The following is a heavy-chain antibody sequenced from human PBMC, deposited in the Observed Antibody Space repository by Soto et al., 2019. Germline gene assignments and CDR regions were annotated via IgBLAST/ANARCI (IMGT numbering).Heavy chain of an antibody. V-gene: IGHV3-30*04. Sequence: GGSLRLSCAASGFTFSSYAMHWVHQAPGKGLEWVAVISYDGSNKYYADSVKGRFTISRDNSKNTLYLQMNSLRAEDTAVYYCARALRRDGYNDYWGQGTLVTVSS. CDR2: ISYDGSNK. CDR3: ARALRRDGYNDY. D-gene: IGHD5-12*01. CDR1: GFTFSSYA. J-gene: IGHJ4*02.